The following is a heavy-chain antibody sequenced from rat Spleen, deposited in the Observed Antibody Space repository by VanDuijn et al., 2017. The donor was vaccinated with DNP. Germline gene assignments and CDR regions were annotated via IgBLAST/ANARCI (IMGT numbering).Heavy chain of an antibody. CDR2: ISSGGSS. V-gene: IGHV2S12*01. Sequence: QVQLQESGPGLVQPSQTLSLTCTVSGFSLTSYGVSWVRQPPGKGLEWIAAISSGGSSYFNSALKSRLSISRDTSKSQVFLKMNSLQPEDTGTYYCARHGGTYSGAMDAWGQGTSVTVSS. CDR1: GFSLTSYG. D-gene: IGHD1-9*01. J-gene: IGHJ4*01. CDR3: ARHGGTYSGAMDA.